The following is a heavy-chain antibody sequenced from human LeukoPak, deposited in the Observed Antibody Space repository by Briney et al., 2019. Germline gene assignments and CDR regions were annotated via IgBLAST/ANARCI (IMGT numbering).Heavy chain of an antibody. CDR2: IYVSGTT. D-gene: IGHD4-17*01. CDR1: GDSISSGGYY. CDR3: ARWDYGDHDFVY. J-gene: IGHJ4*02. Sequence: SSETLSLTCTISGDSISSGGYYWSWTRHHPGKGLEWSGYIYVSGTTYYNPSLKSRVTISLDTTKSLFSLRMSSVTAAETAVYYWARWDYGDHDFVYWGQRTLGTVSP. V-gene: IGHV4-31*03.